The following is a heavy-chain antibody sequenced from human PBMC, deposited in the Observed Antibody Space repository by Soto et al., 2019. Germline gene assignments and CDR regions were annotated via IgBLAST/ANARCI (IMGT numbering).Heavy chain of an antibody. V-gene: IGHV1-18*01. CDR2: ISAYNGNT. J-gene: IGHJ6*03. CDR1: GYTFTSYG. CDR3: AREPPPTFYYYYYTDV. D-gene: IGHD3-16*01. Sequence: ASVKVSCKASGYTFTSYGISWVRQAPGQGLEWMGWISAYNGNTNYAQKLQGRVTMTTDTSTSTAYMELRSLRSDDTAVYYCAREPPPTFYYYYYTDVWGKGTTVTVSS.